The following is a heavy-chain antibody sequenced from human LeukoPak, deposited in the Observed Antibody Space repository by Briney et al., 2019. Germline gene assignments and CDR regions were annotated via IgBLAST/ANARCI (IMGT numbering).Heavy chain of an antibody. V-gene: IGHV1-8*01. Sequence: ASVKVSCKASGYTFTSYDINWVRQATGQGLEWMGWMNTNSGNTGYAQKFQGRVTMTRNTSISTAYMELSSLRSEDTAVYYCARGPGDYSYYYYGMDVWGQGTTVTVSS. CDR1: GYTFTSYD. D-gene: IGHD7-27*01. CDR3: ARGPGDYSYYYYGMDV. J-gene: IGHJ6*02. CDR2: MNTNSGNT.